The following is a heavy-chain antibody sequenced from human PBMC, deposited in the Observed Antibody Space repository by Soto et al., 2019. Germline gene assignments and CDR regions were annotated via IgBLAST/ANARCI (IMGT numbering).Heavy chain of an antibody. D-gene: IGHD2-2*01. V-gene: IGHV3-7*03. CDR1: GFTFSSYW. J-gene: IGHJ6*02. CDR2: IKQDGSEK. Sequence: GGSLRLSCAASGFTFSSYWMSWVRQAPGKGLEWAANIKQDGSEKYYVDSVKGRFTISRDNAKNSLYLQMNSLRAEDTAVYYCARWGERVVPAATSYYYYYGMDVWGQGTTVTVSS. CDR3: ARWGERVVPAATSYYYYYGMDV.